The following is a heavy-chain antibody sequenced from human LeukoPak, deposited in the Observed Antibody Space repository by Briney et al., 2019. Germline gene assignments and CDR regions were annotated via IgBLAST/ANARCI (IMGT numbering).Heavy chain of an antibody. V-gene: IGHV4-59*01. CDR2: IYYSGST. Sequence: SETLSLTCTVSGGSISSYYCSWIRQPPREGLEWSGYIYYSGSTNYNHSLKSRVTMSIDTSKNQFSLRLSTVTAADTAVYYCARGGSSGWPDYWGQGTLVTVSS. CDR3: ARGGSSGWPDY. J-gene: IGHJ4*02. D-gene: IGHD6-19*01. CDR1: GGSISSYY.